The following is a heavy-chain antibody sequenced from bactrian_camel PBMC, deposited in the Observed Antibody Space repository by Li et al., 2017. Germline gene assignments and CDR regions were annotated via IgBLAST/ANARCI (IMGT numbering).Heavy chain of an antibody. Sequence: VQLVESGGGLVQPGGSLRLSCAADECVFSLYSITRVRQAPGKGLEWVSAINSGGGGAYYADSVKGRFTISRDNAKNTVYLQMNSLKPEDTAMYYCASEGEARVGVSSRFNYWGQGTQVTVS. CDR1: ECVFSLYS. V-gene: IGHV3S40*01. J-gene: IGHJ4*01. D-gene: IGHD5*01. CDR3: ASEGEARVGVSSRFNY. CDR2: INSGGGGA.